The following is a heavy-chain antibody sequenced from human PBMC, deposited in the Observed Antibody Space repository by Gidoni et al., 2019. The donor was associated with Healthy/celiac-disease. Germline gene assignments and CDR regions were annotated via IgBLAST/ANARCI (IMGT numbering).Heavy chain of an antibody. CDR1: GYPFTGYY. Sequence: QVQLVQSGAEVKKPGASVKVSCKASGYPFTGYYMHWVRQAPGQGLEWMGWINPNSGGTNYAQKFQGRVTMTRDTSISTAYMELSRLRSDDTAVYYCAREGPSYYDSSGYPDYWGQGTLVTVSS. CDR2: INPNSGGT. V-gene: IGHV1-2*02. CDR3: AREGPSYYDSSGYPDY. J-gene: IGHJ4*02. D-gene: IGHD3-22*01.